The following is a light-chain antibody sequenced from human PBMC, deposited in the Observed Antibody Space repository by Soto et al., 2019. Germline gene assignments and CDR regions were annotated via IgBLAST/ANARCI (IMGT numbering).Light chain of an antibody. CDR2: DAS. CDR3: QQYDSWLT. Sequence: IVMTQTPATLSVSPGQRVTLSCRASQSVSYYVAWYHQKPGQTPRLVIYDASNRASGIPARFSGSGSGTDFSLTINSLQSEDFGIYYCQQYDSWLTFGGGTRVDIK. V-gene: IGKV3-15*01. CDR1: QSVSYY. J-gene: IGKJ4*01.